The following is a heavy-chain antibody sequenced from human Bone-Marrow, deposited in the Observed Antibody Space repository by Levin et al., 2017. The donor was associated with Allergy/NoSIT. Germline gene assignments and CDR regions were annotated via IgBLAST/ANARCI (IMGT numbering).Heavy chain of an antibody. CDR2: TSDNSDRT. CDR3: AKGRGATYGYSLDS. J-gene: IGHJ4*02. CDR1: GFTFSHYA. V-gene: IGHV3-23*01. Sequence: GGSLRLSCAASGFTFSHYAMGWVRQAPGKGLEWVSSTSDNSDRTDYADSVKGRFIISRDNSKNTLYLQMNSLRAEDTAVYYCAKGRGATYGYSLDSWGQGTLVTVSS. D-gene: IGHD2-2*03.